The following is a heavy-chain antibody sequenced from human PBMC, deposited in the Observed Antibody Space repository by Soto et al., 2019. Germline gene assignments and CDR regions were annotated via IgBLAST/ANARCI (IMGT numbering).Heavy chain of an antibody. CDR1: GFTFSNYA. CDR2: VSGGGGST. J-gene: IGHJ4*02. CDR3: AKERYSSSWYGGDY. Sequence: GSLRLSCVASGFTFSNYAMSWVRQAPGKGLEWVSVVSGGGGSTYYADSVKGRFTISRDNSKNTLYLQMNSLRAEDTAVYFCAKERYSSSWYGGDYWGQGTLVTVSS. D-gene: IGHD6-13*01. V-gene: IGHV3-23*01.